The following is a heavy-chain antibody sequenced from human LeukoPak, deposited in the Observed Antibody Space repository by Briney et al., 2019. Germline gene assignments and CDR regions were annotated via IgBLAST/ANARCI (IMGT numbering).Heavy chain of an antibody. D-gene: IGHD3-22*01. J-gene: IGHJ6*02. CDR2: IYTSGST. V-gene: IGHV4-61*02. Sequence: SQTLSLTCTVSGGSISSGSYYWSWIRQPAGKGLEWIGRIYTSGSTNYNPSLKSRVTISVDTSKNQFSLKLSSVTAADTAVYYCAKTTDYYDSSGSAWGYYGMDVWGQGTTVTVSS. CDR3: AKTTDYYDSSGSAWGYYGMDV. CDR1: GGSISSGSYY.